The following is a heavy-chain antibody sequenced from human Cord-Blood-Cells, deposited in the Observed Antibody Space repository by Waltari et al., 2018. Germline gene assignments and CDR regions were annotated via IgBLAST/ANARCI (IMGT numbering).Heavy chain of an antibody. CDR1: GGSFSGYY. V-gene: IGHV4-34*01. CDR2: INHSGST. Sequence: QVQLQQWGAGLLKPSETLSLTCAVYGGSFSGYYLRWIRHPPGKGLEWIGEINHSGSTNYNPSLKSRVTISVDTSKNQFSLKLSSVTAADTAVYYCARTGYYDILTGYYFDYWGQGTLVTVSS. J-gene: IGHJ4*02. CDR3: ARTGYYDILTGYYFDY. D-gene: IGHD3-9*01.